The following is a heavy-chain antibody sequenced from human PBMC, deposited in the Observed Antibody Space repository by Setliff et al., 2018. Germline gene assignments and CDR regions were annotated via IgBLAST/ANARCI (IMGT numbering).Heavy chain of an antibody. CDR1: GFIFSSYE. V-gene: IGHV3-23*01. J-gene: IGHJ4*02. D-gene: IGHD3-16*01. Sequence: PGGSLRLSCTGSGFIFSSYEMNWVRQAPGKGLEWVSSISGDGDTTYNADSVNGRFTISRDNSKNTLYLQMNSLSGDDTAVYYCARDGGEYWGQGTLVTVS. CDR2: ISGDGDTT. CDR3: ARDGGEY.